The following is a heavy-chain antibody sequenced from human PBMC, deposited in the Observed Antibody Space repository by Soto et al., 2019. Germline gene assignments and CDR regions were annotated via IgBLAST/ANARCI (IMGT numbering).Heavy chain of an antibody. V-gene: IGHV1-2*04. Sequence: ASVKVSCKASGYTFTGYYMHWVRQAPGQGLEWMGWINPNSGGTNYAQKFQGWVTMTRDTSISTAYMELSRLRSDDTAVYYCARESPTRDTAMVTDGMDVWGQGXTVTVYS. CDR1: GYTFTGYY. J-gene: IGHJ6*02. CDR2: INPNSGGT. CDR3: ARESPTRDTAMVTDGMDV. D-gene: IGHD5-18*01.